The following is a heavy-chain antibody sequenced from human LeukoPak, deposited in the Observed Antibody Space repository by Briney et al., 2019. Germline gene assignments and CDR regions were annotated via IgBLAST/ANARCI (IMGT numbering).Heavy chain of an antibody. V-gene: IGHV1-69*01. CDR2: IIPIFCTA. J-gene: IGHJ5*02. CDR3: ARESGQLVTVGNWFDP. CDR1: GGTFSSYA. Sequence: SVKVSCKASGGTFSSYAISWVRQAPGQGLEWMGGIIPIFCTANYAKKLHGRVTITADESTSTAYMELSSLRSEDTAVYYCARESGQLVTVGNWFDPWGQGTLVTVSS. D-gene: IGHD6-6*01.